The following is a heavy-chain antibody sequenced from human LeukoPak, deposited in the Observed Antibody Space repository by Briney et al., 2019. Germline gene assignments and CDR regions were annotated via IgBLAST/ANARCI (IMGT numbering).Heavy chain of an antibody. CDR3: ARWVIQSYYFNY. CDR2: IKQDGSEK. D-gene: IGHD5-18*01. V-gene: IGHV3-7*01. Sequence: GGSLRLSCAASGIIFSSYWMSWVRQAPGKGLEWVANIKQDGSEKYYVDSVKGRFTISRDNAKNSLYLQMNSLRAEDTAVYYCARWVIQSYYFNYWGQGTLVTVSS. CDR1: GIIFSSYW. J-gene: IGHJ4*02.